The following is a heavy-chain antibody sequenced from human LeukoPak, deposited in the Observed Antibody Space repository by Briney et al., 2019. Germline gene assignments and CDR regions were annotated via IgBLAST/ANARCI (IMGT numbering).Heavy chain of an antibody. V-gene: IGHV3-72*01. D-gene: IGHD1-26*01. CDR2: IANKASRYNT. J-gene: IGHJ3*02. Sequence: PALSLGCSCTKAAGSGFSVQYIDWVRHAQGKGLQWVGRIANKASRYNTEYAASVKGRFTISRDDSKNSLYLQMNSLKSEDTALYFCTRGYSGKSFYDFDIWGQGTMVTVAS. CDR3: TRGYSGKSFYDFDI. CDR1: GSGFSVQY.